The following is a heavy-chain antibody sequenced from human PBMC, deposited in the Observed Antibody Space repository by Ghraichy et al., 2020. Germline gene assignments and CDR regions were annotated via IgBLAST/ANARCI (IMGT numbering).Heavy chain of an antibody. Sequence: ESLNISCAVYGGSFSGYYWSWIRQPPGKGLEWIGEINHSGSTNYNPSLKSRVTISIDTSKNQFSLKLSSVTDADTAVYYCTRARGYCSGGSCYSNYYYYGMDVWGQGTTVTVSS. CDR3: TRARGYCSGGSCYSNYYYYGMDV. CDR1: GGSFSGYY. CDR2: INHSGST. J-gene: IGHJ6*02. V-gene: IGHV4-34*01. D-gene: IGHD2-15*01.